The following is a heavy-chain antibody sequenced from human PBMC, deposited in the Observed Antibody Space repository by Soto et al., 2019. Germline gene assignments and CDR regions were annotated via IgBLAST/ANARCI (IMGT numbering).Heavy chain of an antibody. Sequence: EVQLVESGGGLIQPGGSLRLSCAASGFTVSSNYMSWVRQAPGKGLEWVSVIYSGGSTYYADSVKGRFTISRDNSKNTLYLQMNGLRAEDTAVYYCARDRVESGYPEYFQHWGQGTLVTASS. CDR1: GFTVSSNY. D-gene: IGHD3-22*01. CDR3: ARDRVESGYPEYFQH. CDR2: IYSGGST. V-gene: IGHV3-53*01. J-gene: IGHJ1*01.